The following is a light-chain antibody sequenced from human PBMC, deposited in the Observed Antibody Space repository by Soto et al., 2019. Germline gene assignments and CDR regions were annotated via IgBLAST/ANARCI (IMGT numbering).Light chain of an antibody. Sequence: QLVLTQSPSASASPGASVKLTCTLNSGHSSYAIAWHQQQPEKGPRYLMILNSDGSHTKGDGIPDRFSGSSYGAERYLTISSLQSEDEADYYCQTWGTGIRVFGGGTKVTVL. CDR1: SGHSSYA. CDR3: QTWGTGIRV. J-gene: IGLJ3*02. V-gene: IGLV4-69*01. CDR2: LNSDGSH.